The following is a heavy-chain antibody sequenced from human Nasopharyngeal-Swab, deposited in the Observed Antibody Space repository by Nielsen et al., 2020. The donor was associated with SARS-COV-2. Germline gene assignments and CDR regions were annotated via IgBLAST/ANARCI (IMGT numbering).Heavy chain of an antibody. CDR2: INHSGST. V-gene: IGHV4-34*01. J-gene: IGHJ4*02. Sequence: SETLSLTCAVYGGSFSGYYWSWIRQPPGKGLEWIGEINHSGSTNYNPSLKSRIAISVDTSKNQFSLKLSSVTAADTAVYYCARGRGYWGQGTLVTVSS. CDR3: ARGRGY. CDR1: GGSFSGYY.